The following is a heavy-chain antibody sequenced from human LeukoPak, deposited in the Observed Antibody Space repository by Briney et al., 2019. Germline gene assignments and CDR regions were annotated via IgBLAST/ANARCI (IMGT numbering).Heavy chain of an antibody. CDR1: GYTFIDYY. CDR2: INVNSGAT. Sequence: ASVKVSCKASGYTFIDYYMHWVRQAPGQGLEWMGWINVNSGATYYKQKFQGRVTMTRNTSISTAYMELSSLRSEDTAVYYCARVPAAKGDYWGQGTLVTVSS. J-gene: IGHJ4*02. CDR3: ARVPAAKGDY. D-gene: IGHD2-2*01. V-gene: IGHV1-2*02.